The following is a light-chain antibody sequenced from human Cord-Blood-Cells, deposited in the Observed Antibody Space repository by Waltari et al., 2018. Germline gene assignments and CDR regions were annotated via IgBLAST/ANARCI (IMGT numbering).Light chain of an antibody. V-gene: IGLV2-14*01. Sequence: QSALTQPASVSGSPGQSITISCTGNSSDVGCYNYVAWYQQHPGKAPKLMIYEVSNRPSGVSNRFSGSKSGNTASLTISGLQAEDEADYYCSSYTSSSTLVFGTGTKVTVL. CDR2: EVS. CDR1: SSDVGCYNY. CDR3: SSYTSSSTLV. J-gene: IGLJ1*01.